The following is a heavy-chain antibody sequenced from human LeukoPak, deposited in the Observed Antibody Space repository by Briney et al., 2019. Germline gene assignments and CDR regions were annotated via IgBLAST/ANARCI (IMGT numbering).Heavy chain of an antibody. D-gene: IGHD2-2*01. CDR1: GFTFRSYS. CDR2: ISSSRSYI. J-gene: IGHJ4*02. CDR3: ARVIVVVPAAQFFDY. Sequence: GGSLRLSCAASGFTFRSYSMNWVRQAPGKGLEWVSSISSSRSYIYYADSVKGRFTISRDNAKNSLYLQMNSLRAEDTAVYYCARVIVVVPAAQFFDYWGQGTLVTVSS. V-gene: IGHV3-21*01.